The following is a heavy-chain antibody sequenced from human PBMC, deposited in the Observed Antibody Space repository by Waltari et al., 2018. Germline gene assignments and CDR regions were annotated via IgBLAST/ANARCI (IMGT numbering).Heavy chain of an antibody. CDR2: IYYSGGT. CDR3: ARDRRGQAGSGGPHDY. CDR1: GGSISSSSYY. D-gene: IGHD3-10*01. V-gene: IGHV4-39*07. J-gene: IGHJ4*02. Sequence: QLQLQESGPGLVKPSETLSLTCTVSGGSISSSSYYWGWIRQPPGKGLEWIGSIYYSGGTFYNPSLKSRVTISVDTSKNQFSRKLSSVTAADTAVYYCARDRRGQAGSGGPHDYWGQGTLVTVSS.